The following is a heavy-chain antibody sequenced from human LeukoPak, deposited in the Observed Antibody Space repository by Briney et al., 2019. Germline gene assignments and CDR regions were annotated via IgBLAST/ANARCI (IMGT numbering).Heavy chain of an antibody. J-gene: IGHJ4*02. CDR3: ARAKTGAWQLAFDY. CDR2: IYSGGST. CDR1: GFTVSYNY. Sequence: GGSLRLSCAASGFTVSYNYMSWVRQAPGKGLEWVSVIYSGGSTYYADSVKGRFTISRDNSKSTLYLQMNSLRAEDTAVYYCARAKTGAWQLAFDYWGQGTLVTVSS. V-gene: IGHV3-66*01. D-gene: IGHD6-6*01.